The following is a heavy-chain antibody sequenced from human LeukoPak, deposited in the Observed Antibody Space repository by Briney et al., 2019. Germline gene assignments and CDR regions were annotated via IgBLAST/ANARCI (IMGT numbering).Heavy chain of an antibody. CDR2: IYYSGST. Sequence: SETLSLTCTVSGGSFSSYYWSWIRQPPGKGLEWIGYIYYSGSTSYNPTLKSRVTMSVDTSKNQFSLKLSSVTAADAAVYYCARERYSSSTYFDYWGQGTLVTVSS. CDR3: ARERYSSSTYFDY. J-gene: IGHJ4*02. CDR1: GGSFSSYY. V-gene: IGHV4-59*01. D-gene: IGHD6-6*01.